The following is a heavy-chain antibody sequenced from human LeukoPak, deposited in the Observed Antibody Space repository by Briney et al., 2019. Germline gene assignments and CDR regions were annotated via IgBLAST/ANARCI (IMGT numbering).Heavy chain of an antibody. CDR2: INHSGST. CDR3: ARGRAGNSSSSGFDY. J-gene: IGHJ4*02. Sequence: SETLSLTCAVYGGSFSGYYWSWIRQPPGKGLEWIGEINHSGSTNYNPSLKSGVTISVATTKNQFSLKLSSVTAADTAVYYCARGRAGNSSSSGFDYWGQGTLVTVSS. D-gene: IGHD6-6*01. V-gene: IGHV4-34*01. CDR1: GGSFSGYY.